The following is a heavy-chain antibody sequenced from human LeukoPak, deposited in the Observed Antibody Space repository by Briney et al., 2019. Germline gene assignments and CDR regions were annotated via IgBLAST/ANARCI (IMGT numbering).Heavy chain of an antibody. D-gene: IGHD2-2*02. CDR2: ISSSGSTI. CDR1: GFTFSDYY. CDR3: ARDPYCSSTSCYTPYSFDH. Sequence: GGSPTLSCAASGFTFSDYYMSWIRQAPGKGLEWVSYISSSGSTIYYADSVKGRFTISRDNAKNSLYLQMNSLRAEDTAVYYCARDPYCSSTSCYTPYSFDHWGQGTLVTVSS. V-gene: IGHV3-11*01. J-gene: IGHJ5*02.